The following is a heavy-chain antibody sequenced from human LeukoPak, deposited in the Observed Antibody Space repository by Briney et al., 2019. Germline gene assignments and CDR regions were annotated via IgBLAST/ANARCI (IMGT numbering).Heavy chain of an antibody. D-gene: IGHD4-23*01. CDR2: INHSGST. CDR3: ASDYGGKGRNWFDP. J-gene: IGHJ5*02. CDR1: GGSFSGYY. V-gene: IGHV4-34*01. Sequence: SETLSLTCAVYGGSFSGYYWSWIRQPPGKRLEWIGEINHSGSTNYNPSLKSRVTISVDTSKNQFSLRLSSVTAADTAVYYCASDYGGKGRNWFDPWGQGTLVTVSS.